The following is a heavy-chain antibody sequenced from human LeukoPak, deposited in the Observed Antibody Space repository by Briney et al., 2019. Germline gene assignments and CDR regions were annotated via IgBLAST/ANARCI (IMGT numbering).Heavy chain of an antibody. CDR3: ARGLRGSSSWYSWYFDL. J-gene: IGHJ2*01. CDR2: INPSGGST. V-gene: IGHV1-46*01. D-gene: IGHD6-13*01. CDR1: GYTFTSYY. Sequence: ASVKVSCKASGYTFTSYYMHWVRQTPGQGLEWMGIINPSGGSTSYAQKFQGRVTMTRDTSTSTVYMELSSLRSEDTAVYYCARGLRGSSSWYSWYFDLWGRGTLVTVSS.